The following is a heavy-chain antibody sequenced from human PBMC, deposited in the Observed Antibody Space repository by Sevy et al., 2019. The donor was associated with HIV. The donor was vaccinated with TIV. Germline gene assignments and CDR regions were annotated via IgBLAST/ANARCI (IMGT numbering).Heavy chain of an antibody. D-gene: IGHD4-4*01. CDR3: ARHRVDYSNYAYYYGMGV. J-gene: IGHJ6*02. Sequence: GESLKISCKGSGYSFTSYWIGWVRQMPGKGLEWMGIIYPGDSDTRYSPSFQGQVTISADKSISTAYLQWSSLKASDTAMYYCARHRVDYSNYAYYYGMGVWGQGTTVTVSS. CDR2: IYPGDSDT. V-gene: IGHV5-51*01. CDR1: GYSFTSYW.